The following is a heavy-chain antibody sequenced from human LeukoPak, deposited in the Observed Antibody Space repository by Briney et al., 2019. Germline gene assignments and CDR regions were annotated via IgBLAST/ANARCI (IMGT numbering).Heavy chain of an antibody. CDR1: GSTFSNSA. CDR3: AKGIYSSGWSYFDC. CDR2: LSGSGITT. J-gene: IGHJ4*01. Sequence: GGSLRLSCAASGSTFSNSAMSWVRQAPGKGLEWVSTLSGSGITTYYADSVKGRFTISRDNSKNTLYLQMNSLRAEDTAVYYCAKGIYSSGWSYFDCWGHGTLVTVSS. V-gene: IGHV3-23*01. D-gene: IGHD6-19*01.